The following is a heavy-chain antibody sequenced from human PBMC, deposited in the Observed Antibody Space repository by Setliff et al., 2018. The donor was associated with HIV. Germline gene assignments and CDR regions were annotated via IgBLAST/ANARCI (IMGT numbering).Heavy chain of an antibody. J-gene: IGHJ5*02. Sequence: GGSLRLSCAASGFTFSSHWMHWVRQAPGKGLVWVSRIKSDGSSTAYADSVKGRFTISRDNAKNTVYLQMNSLRAEDTAVYYCVRVVTIFSTGPHFDPWGQGTLVTVSS. V-gene: IGHV3-74*01. CDR2: IKSDGSST. CDR3: VRVVTIFSTGPHFDP. CDR1: GFTFSSHW. D-gene: IGHD3-3*01.